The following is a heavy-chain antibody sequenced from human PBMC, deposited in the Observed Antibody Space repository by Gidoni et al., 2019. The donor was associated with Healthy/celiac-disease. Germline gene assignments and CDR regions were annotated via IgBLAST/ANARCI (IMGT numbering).Heavy chain of an antibody. J-gene: IGHJ4*02. D-gene: IGHD3-3*01. CDR1: ALTLSCHY. Sequence: QLVETGGGLLHPEGSLRLSCAPSALTLSCHYISWVRQAPGKGLEWVSVIYSGGSTYYADSVKGRFTISRDNSKNTLYLQMNSLRAEDTAVYYCARGLPPTYYDFWSGYSYYFEYWGQGTLVTVSS. V-gene: IGHV3-53*02. CDR2: IYSGGST. CDR3: ARGLPPTYYDFWSGYSYYFEY.